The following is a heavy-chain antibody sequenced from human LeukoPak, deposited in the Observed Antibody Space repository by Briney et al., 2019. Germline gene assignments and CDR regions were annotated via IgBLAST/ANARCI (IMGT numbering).Heavy chain of an antibody. CDR1: GGSFSSGSYY. V-gene: IGHV4-61*01. J-gene: IGHJ4*02. CDR2: IYYSGST. D-gene: IGHD6-13*01. Sequence: SETLSLTCTVSGGSFSSGSYYWSWIRQPPGPGLEWIGYIYYSGSTNYNPSLKSRVTISVDTSKNQFSLKLSSVTAADTAVYYCAREQAAGRNDYWGQGTLVTVSS. CDR3: AREQAAGRNDY.